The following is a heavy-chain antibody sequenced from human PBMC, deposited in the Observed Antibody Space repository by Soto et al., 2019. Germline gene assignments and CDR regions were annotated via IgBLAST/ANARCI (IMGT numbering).Heavy chain of an antibody. Sequence: PGGSLRLSCAASGFSFSSYTMNWVRQAPGKGLEWVSSINNNSGRKYYADSVKGRFTISRDNSKNTLFLQMNSLKAEDTAVYFCAKDRDYEYCDYLGQGTQVNVSS. CDR2: INNNSGRK. D-gene: IGHD3-22*01. CDR3: AKDRDYEYCDY. CDR1: GFSFSSYT. J-gene: IGHJ4*02. V-gene: IGHV3-23*01.